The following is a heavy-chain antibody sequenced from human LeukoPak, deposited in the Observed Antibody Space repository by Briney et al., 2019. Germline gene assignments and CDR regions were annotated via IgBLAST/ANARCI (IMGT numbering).Heavy chain of an antibody. V-gene: IGHV5-51*01. CDR2: IYPGGSET. CDR3: ARASRDGYNQNFDH. CDR1: GYSFSSYW. J-gene: IGHJ4*02. Sequence: PGESLNISCKGLGYSFSSYWNAWVRQRPGKGLEWMGIIYPGGSETRYDPSFQGQVTISADMSTSTAYLQWSSLRASDTAMYYCARASRDGYNQNFDHWGQGTLGTVSS. D-gene: IGHD5-24*01.